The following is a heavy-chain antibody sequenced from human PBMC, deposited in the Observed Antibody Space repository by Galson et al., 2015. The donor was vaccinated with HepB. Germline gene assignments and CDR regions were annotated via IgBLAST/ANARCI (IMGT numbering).Heavy chain of an antibody. D-gene: IGHD3-22*01. Sequence: SVKVSCKASGGTFSSYAISWVRQAPGQGLEWMGGIIPILGIANYAQKFQGRVTITADESTSTAYMELSSLRSEDTAVYYCARIPYYYNSSGYYSSGWFDPWGQGTLVTVSS. V-gene: IGHV1-69*10. CDR3: ARIPYYYNSSGYYSSGWFDP. CDR1: GGTFSSYA. CDR2: IIPILGIA. J-gene: IGHJ5*02.